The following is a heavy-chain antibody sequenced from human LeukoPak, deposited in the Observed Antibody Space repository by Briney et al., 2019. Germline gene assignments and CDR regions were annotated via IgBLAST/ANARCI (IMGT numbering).Heavy chain of an antibody. J-gene: IGHJ4*02. CDR1: GVTLSSYA. CDR2: ISSSGSGGNT. V-gene: IGHV3-23*01. D-gene: IGHD5-12*01. Sequence: GGSLRLSCAASGVTLSSYAMSWARQAPGKGLEWVSGISSSGSGGNTYYADSVKGRFTISRDSSKNTLFLHMNTLRAEDTAIYYCAKAPQGYSAYALPANWGQGTLATVSS. CDR3: AKAPQGYSAYALPAN.